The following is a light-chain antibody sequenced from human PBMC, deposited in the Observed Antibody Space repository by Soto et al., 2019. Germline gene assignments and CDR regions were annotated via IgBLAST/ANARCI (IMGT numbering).Light chain of an antibody. CDR2: AAS. J-gene: IGKJ4*01. CDR1: QSISSY. V-gene: IGKV1-39*01. Sequence: DLQMTQSPSSLSASVGDRVTITCRASQSISSYLNWYQQKPGKAPKLLIYAASSLQSGVPSRFSGSGSGTEFTLTISSLQPEDFATYYCQQSYSTPLTFGGGTKAEIK. CDR3: QQSYSTPLT.